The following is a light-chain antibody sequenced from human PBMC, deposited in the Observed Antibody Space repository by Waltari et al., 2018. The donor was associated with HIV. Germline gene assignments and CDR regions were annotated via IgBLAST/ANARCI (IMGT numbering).Light chain of an antibody. J-gene: IGKJ4*01. CDR2: GAS. CDR3: QQYGSSPST. CDR1: QSVSSSY. V-gene: IGKV3-20*01. Sequence: EIVLTQSPGTLSLSPGERATLSCRASQSVSSSYLAWYQQKPGQAPRLLIYGASSRATGIPDRHSGSGSGTDFTLTISRLEPEDFAVYYCQQYGSSPSTFGGGTKVEIK.